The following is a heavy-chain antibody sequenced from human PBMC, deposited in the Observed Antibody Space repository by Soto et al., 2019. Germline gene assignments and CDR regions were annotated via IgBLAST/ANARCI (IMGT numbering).Heavy chain of an antibody. Sequence: QVQLVQSGAELKKPGSSVKVSCSASGVTFSSYAFTWVRQAPGQGLEWMGNIIPVFRTSNYAQGFQGRLTISADEAPNTIYMELSSLRSEDTAVYFFAKDGSWDGGGGESGGQGTRVIVSS. V-gene: IGHV1-69*18. CDR3: AKDGSWDGGGGES. J-gene: IGHJ4*02. D-gene: IGHD3-16*01. CDR1: GVTFSSYA. CDR2: IIPVFRTS.